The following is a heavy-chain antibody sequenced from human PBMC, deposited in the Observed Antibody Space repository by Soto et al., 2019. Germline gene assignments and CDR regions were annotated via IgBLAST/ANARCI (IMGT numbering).Heavy chain of an antibody. CDR2: ISSSSSTI. CDR3: ARLGALATPTGGYWFDP. D-gene: IGHD5-12*01. J-gene: IGHJ5*02. CDR1: GFTFSSYS. Sequence: HPGGSLRLSCAASGFTFSSYSMNWVRQAPGKGLEWVSYISSSSSTIYYADSVKGRFTISRDNAKNSLYLQMNSLRAEDTAVYYCARLGALATPTGGYWFDPWGQGALVTVSS. V-gene: IGHV3-48*01.